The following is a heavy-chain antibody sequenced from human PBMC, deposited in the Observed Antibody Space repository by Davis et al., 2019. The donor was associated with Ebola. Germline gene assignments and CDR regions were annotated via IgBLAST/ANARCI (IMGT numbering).Heavy chain of an antibody. CDR2: ISSSSSTI. V-gene: IGHV3-48*02. CDR3: ARKIEI. Sequence: GESLKISCAASGFTFSNAWMSWVRQAPGKGLEWVSYISSSSSTIYYADSVKGRFTISRDNAKNSLYLQMNSLRDEDTAVYYCARKIEIWGQGTMVTVSS. D-gene: IGHD3-22*01. CDR1: GFTFSNAW. J-gene: IGHJ3*02.